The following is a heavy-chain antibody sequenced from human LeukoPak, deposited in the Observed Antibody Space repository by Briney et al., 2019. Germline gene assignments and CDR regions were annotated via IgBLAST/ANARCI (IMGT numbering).Heavy chain of an antibody. CDR1: GFTFSSYA. CDR3: ARVARDSSGHYYDY. J-gene: IGHJ4*02. CDR2: ISSNGGST. Sequence: GGSLRLSCAASGFTFSSYAMHWVRQAPGKGLEYVSAISSNGGSTYYANSVKGRFTISRGNSKNTLYLQMGSLRVEDMAVYYCARVARDSSGHYYDYWGQGTLVTVSS. D-gene: IGHD3-22*01. V-gene: IGHV3-64*01.